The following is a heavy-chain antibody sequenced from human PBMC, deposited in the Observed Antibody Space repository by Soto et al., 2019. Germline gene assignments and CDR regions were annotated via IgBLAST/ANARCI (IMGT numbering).Heavy chain of an antibody. J-gene: IGHJ4*02. CDR3: AREVAATTHFDS. V-gene: IGHV4-31*03. D-gene: IGHD5-12*01. CDR2: MYYAGSG. Sequence: QVQLQESGPGLVKPSQTLSLTCTVSGGSISSGGHYWSWIRQHPGKGLEWIGYMYYAGSGYYNPSLQSRVTISIDTSKNQFCLELSSVTAADTAVYYCAREVAATTHFDSWGQGTLVTVSS. CDR1: GGSISSGGHY.